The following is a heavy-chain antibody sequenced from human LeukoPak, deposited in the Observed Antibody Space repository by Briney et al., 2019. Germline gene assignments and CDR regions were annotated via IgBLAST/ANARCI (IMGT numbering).Heavy chain of an antibody. D-gene: IGHD7-27*01. CDR2: IYHSGST. V-gene: IGHV4-38-2*01. Sequence: PSETVSLTCAVSGYSISSGYYWGWIRQPPGQGLEWIGSIYHSGSTYYNPSLKSRVTISVDTSKNQFSLKLSSVSAAHPAVYYCARLGFNWGSKWYFDHWGQDTLVTVSS. CDR1: GYSISSGYY. CDR3: ARLGFNWGSKWYFDH. J-gene: IGHJ4*02.